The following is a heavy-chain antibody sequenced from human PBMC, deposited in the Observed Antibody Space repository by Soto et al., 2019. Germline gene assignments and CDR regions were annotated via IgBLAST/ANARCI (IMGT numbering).Heavy chain of an antibody. D-gene: IGHD2-2*01. CDR1: GYTFTGYY. J-gene: IGHJ5*02. V-gene: IGHV1-2*04. CDR2: INPNSGGT. Sequence: QVQLVQSGAEVKKPGASVKVSCKASGYTFTGYYMHWVRQAPGQGLEWMGWINPNSGGTNYAQKFQGWVTMTRDTSISTAYMELSRLRSDDTAVYYCARGGSIVVVPAVLNWFDPWGQGTLVTVSS. CDR3: ARGGSIVVVPAVLNWFDP.